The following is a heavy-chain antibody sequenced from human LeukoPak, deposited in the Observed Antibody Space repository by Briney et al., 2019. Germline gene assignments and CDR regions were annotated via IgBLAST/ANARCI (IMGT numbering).Heavy chain of an antibody. D-gene: IGHD3-22*01. Sequence: GGSLRLSCAASGFTFDDYGMSWVRQALGKGLEWVSGINWNGGSTGYADSVKGRFTISRDNAKNSLYLQMNSLRAEDTALYHCARRPGYYDSSGSYGYYMDVWGKGTTVTVSS. J-gene: IGHJ6*03. V-gene: IGHV3-20*01. CDR2: INWNGGST. CDR3: ARRPGYYDSSGSYGYYMDV. CDR1: GFTFDDYG.